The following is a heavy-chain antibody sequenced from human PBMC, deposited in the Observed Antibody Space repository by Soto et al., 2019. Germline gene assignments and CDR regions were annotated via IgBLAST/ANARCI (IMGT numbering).Heavy chain of an antibody. J-gene: IGHJ4*02. CDR1: GGSFSGYY. CDR2: INHSGST. CDR3: ARGPRGYYDILTGYYNVRGLDY. Sequence: SETLSLTCSVYGGSFSGYYWSWIRQPPGKGLEWIGEINHSGSTNYNPSLKSRVTISVDTSKNQFSLKLSSVTAADTAVYYCARGPRGYYDILTGYYNVRGLDYWGQGTLVTVSS. D-gene: IGHD3-9*01. V-gene: IGHV4-34*01.